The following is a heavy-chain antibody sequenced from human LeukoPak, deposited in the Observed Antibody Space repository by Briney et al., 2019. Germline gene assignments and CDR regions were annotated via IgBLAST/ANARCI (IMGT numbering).Heavy chain of an antibody. CDR1: GFTVSSNY. CDR3: ARDTHQTYGGTSMAY. Sequence: GGSLRLSCAASGFTVSSNYMSWVRQAPGKGLEYLSVIYSGGSTYYIDSVKGRFTISRDSSENTVDLQMNSLRGEDTALYYCARDTHQTYGGTSMAYWGQGTLVTVSS. J-gene: IGHJ4*02. CDR2: IYSGGST. V-gene: IGHV3-53*05. D-gene: IGHD4-23*01.